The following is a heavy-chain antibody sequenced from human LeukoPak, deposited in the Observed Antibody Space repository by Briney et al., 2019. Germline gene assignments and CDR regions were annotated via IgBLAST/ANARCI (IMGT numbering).Heavy chain of an antibody. CDR1: GGSISPYY. CDR3: ARTNSGYDPSPGLFYYFYYMDV. J-gene: IGHJ6*03. CDR2: SSYSGST. Sequence: PSGTLSLTCTVSGGSISPYYWAYIRQPPGKGLEWIGYSSYSGSTIYNPSLKSRVTISLDTSKKQFSLKLSSVTAADTAVYYCARTNSGYDPSPGLFYYFYYMDVWGKGTTVTVSS. V-gene: IGHV4-59*01. D-gene: IGHD5-12*01.